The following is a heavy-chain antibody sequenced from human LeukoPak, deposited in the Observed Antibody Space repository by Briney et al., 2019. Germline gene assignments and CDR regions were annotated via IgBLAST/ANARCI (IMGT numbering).Heavy chain of an antibody. CDR1: GFIFSDTV. Sequence: PGGSLRLSCVVSGFIFSDTVFHWVRHAPGKGLEWVTYLSYDGVNAFYADSVKGRFTISRDTAGGTVSLQMDNLRVEDTAVYYCARGGRRDGTVSTYYFYAMDVWGQGTAVTVSS. D-gene: IGHD3-10*01. V-gene: IGHV3-30*04. J-gene: IGHJ6*02. CDR2: LSYDGVNA. CDR3: ARGGRRDGTVSTYYFYAMDV.